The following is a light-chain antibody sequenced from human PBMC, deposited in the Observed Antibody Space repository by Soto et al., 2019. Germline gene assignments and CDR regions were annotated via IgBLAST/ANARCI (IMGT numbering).Light chain of an antibody. CDR1: SSDIGGYNY. CDR3: RSYTSSSTWV. J-gene: IGLJ3*02. CDR2: DVS. V-gene: IGLV2-14*01. Sequence: QSALTQPASVSGSPGQSISISCTGTSSDIGGYNYVSWYQQHPVKAPKLMICDVSKRPSGVSSRFSASKSGNTASLTISGLQAEDEADYYCRSYTSSSTWVFGGGTKLTVL.